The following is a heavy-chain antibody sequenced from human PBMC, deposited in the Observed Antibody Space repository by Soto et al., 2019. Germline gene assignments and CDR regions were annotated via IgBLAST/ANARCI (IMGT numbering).Heavy chain of an antibody. CDR3: ATSGVGIWSGENDACDI. CDR1: GFTFDDYT. D-gene: IGHD3-3*01. Sequence: EVQLVESGGVVVQPGGSLRLSCAASGFTFDDYTMHWVRQAPGKGLEWVSLISWDGGSTYSAGSVKGRFTISSYNRKIDLSLQMNSLRTEYAGMYVCATSGVGIWSGENDACDIWGQGTMVTVSS. J-gene: IGHJ3*02. V-gene: IGHV3-43*01. CDR2: ISWDGGST.